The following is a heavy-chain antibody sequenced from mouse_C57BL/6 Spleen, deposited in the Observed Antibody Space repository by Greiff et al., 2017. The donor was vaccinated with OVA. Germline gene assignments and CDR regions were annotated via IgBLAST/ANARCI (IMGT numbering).Heavy chain of an antibody. CDR1: GYSFTDYN. Sequence: EVQLQESGPELVKPGASVKISCKASGYSFTDYNMNWVKQSNGKSLEWIGVINPNYGTTSYNQKFKGQATLTVDQSSSTTYMQLNSLTSEDSAVYYCARSEGSRDWYLDVWGTGTTVTVSS. CDR3: ARSEGSRDWYLDV. J-gene: IGHJ1*03. D-gene: IGHD1-1*01. V-gene: IGHV1-39*01. CDR2: INPNYGTT.